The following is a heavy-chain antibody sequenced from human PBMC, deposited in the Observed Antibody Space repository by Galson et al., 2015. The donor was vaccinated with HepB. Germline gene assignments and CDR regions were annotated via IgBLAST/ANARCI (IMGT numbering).Heavy chain of an antibody. D-gene: IGHD2-2*01. V-gene: IGHV1-69*06. Sequence: SVKVSCKASGCTFSSYALSWVRQAPGQGLEWMGGIIPIFGTANSAQKFQGRVTITADKSTSTAYMALSSLRSEDTAVYYCARSCIGSTNCYWGQGTLVTVSS. J-gene: IGHJ4*02. CDR1: GCTFSSYA. CDR3: ARSCIGSTNCY. CDR2: IIPIFGTA.